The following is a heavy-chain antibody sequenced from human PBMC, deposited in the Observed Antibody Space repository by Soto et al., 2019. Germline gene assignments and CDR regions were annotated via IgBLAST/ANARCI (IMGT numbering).Heavy chain of an antibody. D-gene: IGHD6-19*01. V-gene: IGHV3-53*01. CDR2: IYGGGTT. CDR3: VQTTGWPGFDF. Sequence: EVQLVESGGGWIQPGGPLRLSCAASGFAVSSKYMTWVRQAPGKGLEWVSVIYGGGTTYYADSVKGRFTISRDTSKYTLYLQMNSLRAEDTAVYYCVQTTGWPGFDFWGQGTLVTVSS. J-gene: IGHJ4*02. CDR1: GFAVSSKY.